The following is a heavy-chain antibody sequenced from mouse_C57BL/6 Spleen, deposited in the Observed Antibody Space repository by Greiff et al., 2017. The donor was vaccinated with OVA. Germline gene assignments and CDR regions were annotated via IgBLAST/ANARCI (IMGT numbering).Heavy chain of an antibody. J-gene: IGHJ4*01. CDR3: ARGSNYYAMDY. CDR2: INPSNGGT. D-gene: IGHD2-5*01. Sequence: QVQLQQPGTELVKPGASVKLSCKASGYTFTSSWMHWVKQRPGQGLAWIGNINPSNGGTNYNEKFKSKATLTVDKSSSTAYMQLSSLTSEDSAVYYCARGSNYYAMDYWGQGTSVTVSS. CDR1: GYTFTSSW. V-gene: IGHV1-53*01.